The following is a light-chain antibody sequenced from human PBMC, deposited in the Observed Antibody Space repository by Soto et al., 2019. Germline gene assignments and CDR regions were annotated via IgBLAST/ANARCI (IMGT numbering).Light chain of an antibody. Sequence: EIVLTQSPATLSLSPGERATLSCGASQSVSSSYLAWYQQKPGLAPRLLIYDASSRATGIPDRFSGGGSGTHFTLPINRLEPEDFAGYYRKQFVSSPYTLGQGTKLEIK. CDR2: DAS. CDR1: QSVSSSY. J-gene: IGKJ2*01. V-gene: IGKV3D-20*01. CDR3: KQFVSSPYT.